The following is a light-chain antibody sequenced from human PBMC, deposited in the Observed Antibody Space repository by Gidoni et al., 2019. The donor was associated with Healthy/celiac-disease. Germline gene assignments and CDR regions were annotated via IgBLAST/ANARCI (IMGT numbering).Light chain of an antibody. CDR2: DDS. Sequence: SYVLTQPPSVSVAPGQTARITCGGNNIGSKSVHWYQQKPGQAPVLVVYDDSDRPSGLPERFSGSNSGNTATLTISRVEAWDEADYYCQVWDSSSDHPVFGGGTKLTVL. CDR1: NIGSKS. J-gene: IGLJ2*01. CDR3: QVWDSSSDHPV. V-gene: IGLV3-21*02.